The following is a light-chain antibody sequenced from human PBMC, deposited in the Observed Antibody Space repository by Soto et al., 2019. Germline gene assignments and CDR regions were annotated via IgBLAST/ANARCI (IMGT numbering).Light chain of an antibody. CDR1: QSVSSNH. CDR3: QQYGSSPIT. V-gene: IGKV3-20*01. CDR2: GAS. Sequence: EIVLTQSPRSLSLSPRERATLSCRASQSVSSNHLAWYQQRPGQAPRLLIYGASRRATGIPDRFSGSGSGTDFTLTISRLEPEDFAVYYCQQYGSSPITFGQGTRLEIK. J-gene: IGKJ5*01.